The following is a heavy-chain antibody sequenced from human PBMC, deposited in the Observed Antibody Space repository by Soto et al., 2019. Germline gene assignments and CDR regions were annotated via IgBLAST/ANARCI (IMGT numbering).Heavy chain of an antibody. CDR3: ASGSSASAYIDY. J-gene: IGHJ4*02. CDR2: VYNSGTT. CDR1: GGSVSSGGHY. D-gene: IGHD6-13*01. V-gene: IGHV4-61*08. Sequence: SETLSLTCTVSGGSVSSGGHYWSWIRQPPGKGLEWIGYVYNSGTTDYNPSLKSRVTISVDTSKNQFSLRLSSVTAADRAVYYCASGSSASAYIDYWGQGTLVTVSS.